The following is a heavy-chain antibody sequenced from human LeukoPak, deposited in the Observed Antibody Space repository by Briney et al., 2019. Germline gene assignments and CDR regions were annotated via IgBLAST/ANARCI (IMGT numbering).Heavy chain of an antibody. CDR3: ASGLTVTIFDY. CDR1: GGSISNLY. J-gene: IGHJ4*02. D-gene: IGHD4-11*01. CDR2: IYVSGRI. V-gene: IGHV4-4*07. Sequence: SETLSLTCSVSGGSISNLYLSWIRQPAGKGLEWIGRIYVSGRIDYNPSLRSRVTMSVDTSKNQLSLRVRSVTAADTAVYYCASGLTVTIFDYWGQGTLVTVSS.